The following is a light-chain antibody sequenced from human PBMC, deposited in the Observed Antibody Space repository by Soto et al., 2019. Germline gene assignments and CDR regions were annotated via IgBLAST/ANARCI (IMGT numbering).Light chain of an antibody. CDR2: AAS. V-gene: IGKV1-9*01. CDR1: QGISSY. J-gene: IGKJ3*01. CDR3: QQLNSYPFT. Sequence: DIQLTQSPSFLSASVGDRVTITCRASQGISSYLAWYQQKPGKAPNLLISAASTLESGVPSRFSGSGSGTEFTLTVSSLQPEDIATYYCQQLNSYPFTFGPRTKVEIK.